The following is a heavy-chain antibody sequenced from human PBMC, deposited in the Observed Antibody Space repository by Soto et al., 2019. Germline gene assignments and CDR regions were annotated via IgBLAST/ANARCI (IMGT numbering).Heavy chain of an antibody. J-gene: IGHJ5*02. Sequence: PSQTLSLTCAISGGSVSSNSAAWNWIRQSPSRGLEWLGRTYYRSKWYNDYAVSVKSRITINPDTSKDQFSLQLNSVTPEDTAVYYCARVGYSGYDDNWFDPWGQGTLVTVSS. CDR3: ARVGYSGYDDNWFDP. CDR2: TYYRSKWYN. D-gene: IGHD5-12*01. CDR1: GGSVSSNSAA. V-gene: IGHV6-1*01.